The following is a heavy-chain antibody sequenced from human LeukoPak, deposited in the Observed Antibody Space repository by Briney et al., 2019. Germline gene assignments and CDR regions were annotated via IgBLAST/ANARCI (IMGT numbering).Heavy chain of an antibody. CDR2: IYYSGST. V-gene: IGHV4-31*11. D-gene: IGHD2-21*02. CDR3: ARGDIVVVTAIGSLDY. CDR1: GGSFSGYY. J-gene: IGHJ4*02. Sequence: SETLSLTCAVCGGSFSGYYWIWIRQHPGKGLEWIGYIYYSGSTYYNPSLKSRVTISVDTSKNQFSLKLSSVTAADTAVYYCARGDIVVVTAIGSLDYWGQGTLVTVSS.